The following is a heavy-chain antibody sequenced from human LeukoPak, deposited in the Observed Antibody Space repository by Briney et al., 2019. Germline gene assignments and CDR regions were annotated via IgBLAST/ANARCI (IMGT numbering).Heavy chain of an antibody. D-gene: IGHD3-3*01. J-gene: IGHJ4*02. V-gene: IGHV4-34*01. Sequence: SETLSLTCAVYGGSFSGYYWSWIRQPPGKGLEWIGEINHSGSTNYNPSLKSRVTISVDTSENQFSLKLSSVTAADTAAYYCARVLLSGYCYFDYWGQGTLVTVSS. CDR1: GGSFSGYY. CDR3: ARVLLSGYCYFDY. CDR2: INHSGST.